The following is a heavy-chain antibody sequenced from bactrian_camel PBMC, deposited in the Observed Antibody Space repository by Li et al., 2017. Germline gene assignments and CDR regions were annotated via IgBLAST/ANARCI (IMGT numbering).Heavy chain of an antibody. CDR2: INRLGTKT. Sequence: HVQLVESGGGSVQAGGSLRLSCVSSGYTYDTDAMAWFRQVPGKAREGIAGINRLGTKTIYGDSVKDRFTISRDNDKNTVYLQMTSLKPEDTGMYYCAARTTGSSWLGLVEGAYKYWCQGTQVTVS. J-gene: IGHJ4*01. CDR3: AARTTGSSWLGLVEGAYKY. CDR1: GYTYDTDA. D-gene: IGHD6*01. V-gene: IGHV3S63*01.